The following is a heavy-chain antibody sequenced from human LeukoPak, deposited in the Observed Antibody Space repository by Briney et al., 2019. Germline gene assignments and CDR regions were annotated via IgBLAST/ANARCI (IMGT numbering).Heavy chain of an antibody. Sequence: SETLSLTCTVSGGSISSGGYYWRWIRQHPGKGLEWIGYIYYSGSTYYNPSLKSRVTISVDTSKNQFSLKLSSVTAADTAVYYCARTYYDFWSGYPVRGMDVWGQGTTVTVSS. V-gene: IGHV4-31*03. CDR2: IYYSGST. CDR3: ARTYYDFWSGYPVRGMDV. J-gene: IGHJ6*02. D-gene: IGHD3-3*01. CDR1: GGSISSGGYY.